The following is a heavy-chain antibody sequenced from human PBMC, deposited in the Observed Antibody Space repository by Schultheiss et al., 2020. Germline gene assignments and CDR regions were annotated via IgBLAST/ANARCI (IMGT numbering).Heavy chain of an antibody. CDR1: GGSFSGYY. CDR3: ARGNIVVSPAALFRRMGETRLDP. V-gene: IGHV4-34*01. Sequence: SETLSLTCAVYGGSFSGYYWTWIRQPPGKGLEWIGEMNRGGRTNYNPSLTGRVTISLDASKNQFSLKLYTVTAADTAVYYCARGNIVVSPAALFRRMGETRLDPWGKGTLVTVSS. J-gene: IGHJ5*02. CDR2: MNRGGRT. D-gene: IGHD2-2*01.